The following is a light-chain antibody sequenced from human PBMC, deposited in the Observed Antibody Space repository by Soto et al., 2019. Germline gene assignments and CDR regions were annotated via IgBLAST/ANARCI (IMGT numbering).Light chain of an antibody. J-gene: IGKJ1*01. CDR1: QSVSSSY. Sequence: EIVLTQSPGTLSLSPGERATLSCRASQSVSSSYLAWYQQKPGQAPRLLIYAASTRATGVPSRFSGSGSGTEFIFTISSLQPEDNALYYCQQYYNWQPRFGQGTKVDIK. CDR3: QQYYNWQPR. V-gene: IGKV3-20*01. CDR2: AAS.